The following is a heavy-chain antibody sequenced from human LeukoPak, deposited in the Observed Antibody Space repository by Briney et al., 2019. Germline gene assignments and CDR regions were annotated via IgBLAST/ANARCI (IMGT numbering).Heavy chain of an antibody. V-gene: IGHV3-23*01. CDR1: GFIFDNFG. CDR3: VRDYNWGFDY. CDR2: LSATGGSA. Sequence: GGTLRLSCAASGFIFDNFGMSWVRQAPGKGLEWVSALSATGGSAYYAASAQGRFTTSRDNSKNNVYLQMHSLRVEDTSIYYCVRDYNWGFDYWGQGTVVAVSS. D-gene: IGHD1-1*01. J-gene: IGHJ4*02.